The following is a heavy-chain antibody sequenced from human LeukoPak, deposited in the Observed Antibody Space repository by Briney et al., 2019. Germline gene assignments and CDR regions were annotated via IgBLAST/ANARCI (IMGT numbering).Heavy chain of an antibody. CDR3: ARDGRDGYNWDY. CDR2: INSDGSST. V-gene: IGHV3-74*01. Sequence: GSLRLSCAASGFTFSNYWMNWVRQAPGKGLVWVSRINSDGSSTSYADSVKGRFTISRDNAKNTLYLQMNSLRAEDTAVYYCARDGRDGYNWDYWGQGTLVTVSS. J-gene: IGHJ4*02. CDR1: GFTFSNYW. D-gene: IGHD5-24*01.